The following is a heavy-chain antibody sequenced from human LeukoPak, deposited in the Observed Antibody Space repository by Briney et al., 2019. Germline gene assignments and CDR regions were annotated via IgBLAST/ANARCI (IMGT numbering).Heavy chain of an antibody. J-gene: IGHJ4*02. Sequence: QPGGSLRLSCSASGFTFSSYVMYWVRQAPGKALEYVSAINNNGGTTSYADSVKGRSTISRDNSKNTLSLQMSSLRVEDTAVYYCVKAQGYCGSGTCYFDYWGRGTLVTVSS. D-gene: IGHD2-15*01. V-gene: IGHV3-64D*08. CDR2: INNNGGTT. CDR3: VKAQGYCGSGTCYFDY. CDR1: GFTFSSYV.